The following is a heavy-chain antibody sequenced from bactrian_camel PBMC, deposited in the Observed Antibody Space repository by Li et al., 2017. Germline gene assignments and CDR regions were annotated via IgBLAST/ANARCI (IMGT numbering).Heavy chain of an antibody. J-gene: IGHJ4*01. CDR1: GISNRC. V-gene: IGHV3S53*01. Sequence: HVQLVESGGGSVQTGGSLRLSCEVFGISNRCMGWFRQPPGKEREGVATIDAENTATYGKSVKGRFTISKDNAKDTLYLQMNSLKPEDTAMYYCAASRDGSCRYNYRGQGTQVTVS. D-gene: IGHD6*01. CDR3: AASRDGSCRYNY. CDR2: IDAENTA.